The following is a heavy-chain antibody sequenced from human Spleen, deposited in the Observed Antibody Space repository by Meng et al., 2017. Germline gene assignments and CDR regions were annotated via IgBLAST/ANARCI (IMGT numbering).Heavy chain of an antibody. CDR2: ISSSSSYI. J-gene: IGHJ4*02. CDR1: GFTFSSYS. Sequence: VQLVESGGGLVKPGGSLRLSCAASGFTFSSYSMNWVRQAPGKGLEWVSSISSSSSYIDYADSVKGRFTISRDNAKNSLYLQMKSLRAEDTAVYYCAKAGPTVASPFDSWGQGTLVTVSS. V-gene: IGHV3-21*01. D-gene: IGHD4-17*01. CDR3: AKAGPTVASPFDS.